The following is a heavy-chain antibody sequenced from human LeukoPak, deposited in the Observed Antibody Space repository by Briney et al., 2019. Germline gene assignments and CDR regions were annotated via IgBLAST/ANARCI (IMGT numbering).Heavy chain of an antibody. J-gene: IGHJ5*02. CDR1: GFTFSSYA. CDR2: ISGSGGST. D-gene: IGHD3-22*01. V-gene: IGHV3-23*01. CDR3: AKSPYDSSGYYSGWFDP. Sequence: PGGSLRLSCAASGFTFSSYAMGWVRQAPGKGLEWVSAISGSGGSTYYADSVKGRFTISRDNSKNTLYLQMNSLRAEDTAVYYCAKSPYDSSGYYSGWFDPWGQGTLVTVSS.